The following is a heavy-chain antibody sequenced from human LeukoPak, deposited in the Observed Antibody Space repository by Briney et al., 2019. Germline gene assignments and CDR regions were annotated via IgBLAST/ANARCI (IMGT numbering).Heavy chain of an antibody. D-gene: IGHD3-3*01. Sequence: GGSLRLSCAASGFTFSIYAMSWVRQAPGKGLEWVAVISYDGSNKYYADSVKGRFTISRDNSKNTLYLQMNSLRAEDTAVYYCARAGYDFWSGYFGYYYFDYWGQGTLVTVSS. CDR2: ISYDGSNK. V-gene: IGHV3-30-3*01. CDR1: GFTFSIYA. CDR3: ARAGYDFWSGYFGYYYFDY. J-gene: IGHJ4*02.